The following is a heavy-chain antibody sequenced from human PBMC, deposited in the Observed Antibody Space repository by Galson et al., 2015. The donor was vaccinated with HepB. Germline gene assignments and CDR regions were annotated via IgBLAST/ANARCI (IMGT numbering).Heavy chain of an antibody. V-gene: IGHV4-39*01. CDR1: GGSISSSSYY. Sequence: SETLSLTCTVSGGSISSSSYYWGWIRQPPGKGLEWIGSIYYSGSTYYNPSLKSRVTISVDTSKNQFSLKLSSVTAADTAVYYCAVTSTVRGVIPRSSYYYGMDVWGQGTTVTVSS. CDR2: IYYSGST. D-gene: IGHD3-10*01. J-gene: IGHJ6*02. CDR3: AVTSTVRGVIPRSSYYYGMDV.